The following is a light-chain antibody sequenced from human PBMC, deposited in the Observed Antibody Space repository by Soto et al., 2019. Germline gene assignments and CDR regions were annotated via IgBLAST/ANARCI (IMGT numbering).Light chain of an antibody. CDR2: DAS. V-gene: IGKV1-33*01. J-gene: IGKJ4*01. CDR1: QDIRKY. Sequence: DIQMTQSPSSLSASVGDRVTITCQASQDIRKYLNWYQQKPGKAPILLIYDASHLETGVPSRFSGSGSGTDFTFTISSLQPEDFATYYCQQANSFPLTFGGGTKVEIK. CDR3: QQANSFPLT.